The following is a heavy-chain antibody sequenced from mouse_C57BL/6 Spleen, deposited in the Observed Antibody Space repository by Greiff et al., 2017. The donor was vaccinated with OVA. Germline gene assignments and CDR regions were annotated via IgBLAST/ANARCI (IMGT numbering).Heavy chain of an antibody. D-gene: IGHD1-1*01. J-gene: IGHJ4*01. CDR2: ISYDGSN. CDR3: ARAPRRGLGRMDY. Sequence: DVKLQESGPGLVKPSQSLSLTCSVTGYSITSGYYWNWIRQFPGNQLEWMGYISYDGSNNYNPSLKNRISITRDTSKNQFFLKLNSVTTEDTATYYCARAPRRGLGRMDYWGQGTSVTVSS. CDR1: GYSITSGYY. V-gene: IGHV3-6*01.